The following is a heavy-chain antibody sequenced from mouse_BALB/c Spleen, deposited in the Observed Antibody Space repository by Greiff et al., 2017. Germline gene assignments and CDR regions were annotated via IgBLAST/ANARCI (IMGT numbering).Heavy chain of an antibody. CDR3: ARATTASYCFDY. CDR1: GYTFTSYN. CDR2: IYPGNGDT. D-gene: IGHD1-2*01. J-gene: IGHJ2*01. V-gene: IGHV1-12*01. Sequence: QVQLQQPGAELVKPGASVKMSCKASGYTFTSYNMHWVKQTPGQGLEWIGAIYPGNGDTSYNQKFKGKATLTADKSSSTAYLQLSSLTSEDSAVCYCARATTASYCFDYWGQGTTLTVSA.